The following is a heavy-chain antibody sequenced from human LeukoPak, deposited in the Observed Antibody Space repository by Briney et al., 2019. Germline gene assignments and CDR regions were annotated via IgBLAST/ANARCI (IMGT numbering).Heavy chain of an antibody. Sequence: SETLSLTCTVSGDSISTSKSYWGWIRQPPLKGLEWIGSIYYSGNTYYNASLKSRVTISVDTSKNQFSLKLSSVTAADTAFYYCARGRPLVYFDYWGQGALVTVSS. V-gene: IGHV4-39*07. CDR1: GDSISTSKSY. CDR2: IYYSGNT. D-gene: IGHD6-6*01. J-gene: IGHJ4*02. CDR3: ARGRPLVYFDY.